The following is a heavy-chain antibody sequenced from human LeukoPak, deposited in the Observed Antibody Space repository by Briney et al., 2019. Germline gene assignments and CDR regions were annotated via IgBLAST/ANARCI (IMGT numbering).Heavy chain of an antibody. CDR1: DYSISSGYY. CDR3: ARPYYDILIGAFDM. CDR2: IYRSGST. V-gene: IGHV4-38-2*01. Sequence: SETLSLTCAVSDYSISSGYYWGWIRQPPGKGLEWIGTIYRSGSTYYNPSLRSRDTISVDLCKNQFSLKLSSVPAADTAVYYCARPYYDILIGAFDMWGQGTMVTVSS. D-gene: IGHD3-9*01. J-gene: IGHJ3*02.